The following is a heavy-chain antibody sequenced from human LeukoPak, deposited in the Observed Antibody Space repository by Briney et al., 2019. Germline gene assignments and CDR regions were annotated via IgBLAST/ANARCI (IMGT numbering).Heavy chain of an antibody. D-gene: IGHD2-2*01. J-gene: IGHJ5*02. CDR2: IIPIFGTA. CDR1: GGTFSSYA. V-gene: IGHV1-69*13. CDR3: ARGAGGGLKVNIVVVPAAPNNWFDP. Sequence: ASVKVSCKASGGTFSSYAISWVRQAPGQGLEWMGGIIPIFGTANYAQKFQGRVTITADESTSTAYMELSSLRSEDTAVYYCARGAGGGLKVNIVVVPAAPNNWFDPWGQGTLVTVSS.